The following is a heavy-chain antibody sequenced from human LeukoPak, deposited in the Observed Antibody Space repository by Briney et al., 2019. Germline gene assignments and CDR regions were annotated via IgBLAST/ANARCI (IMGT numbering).Heavy chain of an antibody. J-gene: IGHJ3*01. CDR3: ARAQISMFSSGQYLDV. Sequence: PGGSLRLSCVASGFSFREYPIHWVRQAPGKGLEWVAVISNDGTNEYDADFVKGRFTMSRDNSKYTVFLDMNNLRTEDTAVYYCARAQISMFSSGQYLDVWGQGTLVTVSS. CDR2: ISNDGTNE. CDR1: GFSFREYP. V-gene: IGHV3-30-3*01. D-gene: IGHD1-14*01.